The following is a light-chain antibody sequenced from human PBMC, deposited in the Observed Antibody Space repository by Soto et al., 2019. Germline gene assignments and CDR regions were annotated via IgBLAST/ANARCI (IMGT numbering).Light chain of an antibody. V-gene: IGKV3-20*01. CDR3: QQYGASPPT. Sequence: EIVLTQSPGTLSLSPGERATLSCRASQSVRNSYLAWYQQKAGQAPRLLIYGASNRATGIPDRFSGSGSGTDFTLTISRLEPEDFAVYFCQQYGASPPTFGQGTKVEIK. J-gene: IGKJ1*01. CDR2: GAS. CDR1: QSVRNSY.